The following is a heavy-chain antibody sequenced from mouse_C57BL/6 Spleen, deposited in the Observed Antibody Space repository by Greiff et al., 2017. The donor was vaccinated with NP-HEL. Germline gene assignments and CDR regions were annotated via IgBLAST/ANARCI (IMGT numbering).Heavy chain of an antibody. Sequence: VQLQQSGPELVKPGASVKISCKASGYAFSSSWMNWVKQRPGKGLEWIGRIYPGDGDTNYNGKFKGKATLTADKSSSTAYMQLSSLTSEDSAVYFCHYVSSYGAMDYWGQGTSVTVSS. D-gene: IGHD1-1*01. CDR1: GYAFSSSW. V-gene: IGHV1-82*01. CDR2: IYPGDGDT. CDR3: HYVSSYGAMDY. J-gene: IGHJ4*01.